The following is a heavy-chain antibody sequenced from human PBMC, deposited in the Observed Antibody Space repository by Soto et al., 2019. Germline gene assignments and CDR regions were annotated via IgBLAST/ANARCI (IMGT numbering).Heavy chain of an antibody. Sequence: QVQLQESGPGLVKPSQTLSLTCTVSGGSISSGDYNWSWIRQPPGKGLEWIGYIYYSGSTYYNPSLKSRVTISVDTSKNQFSLKLSSVTAADMAVYYCARGPREAAAAGMDVWGQGTTVTVSS. V-gene: IGHV4-30-4*01. CDR1: GGSISSGDYN. J-gene: IGHJ6*02. CDR2: IYYSGST. D-gene: IGHD6-13*01. CDR3: ARGPREAAAAGMDV.